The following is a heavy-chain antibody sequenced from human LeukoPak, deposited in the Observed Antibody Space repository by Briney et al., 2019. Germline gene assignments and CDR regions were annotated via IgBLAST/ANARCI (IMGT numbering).Heavy chain of an antibody. CDR2: ISGYNGST. Sequence: GGSLRLSCAASGFAFSGLSMNWVRQAPGQGLEWISFISGYNGSTYYADSVKGRFTISRDNAKNSLYLQMNSLRDEDTAVYYCARGQLHEHWGQGTLVTVSS. J-gene: IGHJ1*01. CDR1: GFAFSGLS. V-gene: IGHV3-21*04. CDR3: ARGQLHEH. D-gene: IGHD5-24*01.